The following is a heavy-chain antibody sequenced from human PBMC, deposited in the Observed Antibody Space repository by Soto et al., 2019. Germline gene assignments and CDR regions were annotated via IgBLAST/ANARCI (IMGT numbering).Heavy chain of an antibody. CDR2: IYHSGDI. V-gene: IGHV4-4*02. CDR1: GGSISSSNW. Sequence: PSETLSLTCAVSGGSISSSNWWSWVRQPPGKGLEWIGEIYHSGDINYNPPLESRVAISTDTSKNQVSLTLTAVNAADTAVYFCARGRNWFGPWGQGTLVTVSS. J-gene: IGHJ5*02. CDR3: ARGRNWFGP.